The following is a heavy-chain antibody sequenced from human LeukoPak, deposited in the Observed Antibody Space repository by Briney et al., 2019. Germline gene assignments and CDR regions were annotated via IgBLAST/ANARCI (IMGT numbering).Heavy chain of an antibody. Sequence: ASETLSLTCTVSAGSVSNGPYYWGWIRQPPGKGLEWIGTFYYSGSTNYNPSLKSRVTISVDTSKNQFSLKLSSVTAADTAVYYCARETSQKGAHYMDVWGKGTTVTISS. CDR1: AGSVSNGPYY. CDR3: ARETSQKGAHYMDV. V-gene: IGHV4-39*07. D-gene: IGHD3-16*01. J-gene: IGHJ6*03. CDR2: FYYSGST.